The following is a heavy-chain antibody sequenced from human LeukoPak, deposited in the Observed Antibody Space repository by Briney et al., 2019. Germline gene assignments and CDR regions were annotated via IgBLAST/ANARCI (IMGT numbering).Heavy chain of an antibody. CDR1: GFTFSSYA. D-gene: IGHD3-10*01. CDR3: AKNSALSGVRGVITH. Sequence: GGSLRLSCAASGFTFSSYAMSWVRQAPGKGLEWVSAISGSGGSTYYADSVKGRFTISRDNSKNTLYLQMNSLRAEDTAVYYCAKNSALSGVRGVITHWGQGTLVTVSS. CDR2: ISGSGGST. J-gene: IGHJ4*02. V-gene: IGHV3-23*01.